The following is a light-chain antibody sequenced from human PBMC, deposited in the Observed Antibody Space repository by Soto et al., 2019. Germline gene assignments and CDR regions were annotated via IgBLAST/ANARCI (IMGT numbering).Light chain of an antibody. CDR1: QAIRRD. Sequence: AIQMTQSPSSLSASVGDRFTITCRASQAIRRDLGWYQQKPGRAPKLLIYTASSLQSGVPSRFSGAGSGTEFTLTISSLQSEDFAVYYCQQYNNWPPWTFGQGTKVDIK. V-gene: IGKV1-6*01. CDR2: TAS. J-gene: IGKJ1*01. CDR3: QQYNNWPPWT.